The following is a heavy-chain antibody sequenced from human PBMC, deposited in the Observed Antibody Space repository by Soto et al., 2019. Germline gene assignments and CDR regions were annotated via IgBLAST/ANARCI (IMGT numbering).Heavy chain of an antibody. D-gene: IGHD3-22*01. CDR3: AKDNPPPSYDYYDSSERAFDI. Sequence: EVQLLESGGGLVQPGGSLRLSCAASGFTFSSYAMSWVRQAPGKGLEWVSAISGSGGSTYYADSVKGRFTISRDNSKNPLYLQMNSLRAEDTAVYYCAKDNPPPSYDYYDSSERAFDIWGQGTMVTVSS. CDR1: GFTFSSYA. J-gene: IGHJ3*02. V-gene: IGHV3-23*01. CDR2: ISGSGGST.